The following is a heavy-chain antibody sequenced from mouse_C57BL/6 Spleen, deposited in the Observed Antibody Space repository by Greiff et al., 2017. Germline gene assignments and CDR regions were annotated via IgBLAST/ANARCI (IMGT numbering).Heavy chain of an antibody. J-gene: IGHJ1*03. D-gene: IGHD1-1*01. CDR2: INPNNGGT. V-gene: IGHV1-22*01. CDR1: GYTFTDYN. CDR3: ARTWDYYGSSYFDV. Sequence: EVQLQQSGPELVKPGASVKMSCKASGYTFTDYNMHWVKPSHGKSLEWIGYINPNNGGTSYNQKFKGKATLTVNKSYSTAYMVLRSLTSEVSAVYYCARTWDYYGSSYFDVWGTGTTVTVAS.